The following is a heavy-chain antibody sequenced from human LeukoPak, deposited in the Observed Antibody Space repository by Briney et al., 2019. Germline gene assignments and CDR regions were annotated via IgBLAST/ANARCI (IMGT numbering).Heavy chain of an antibody. J-gene: IGHJ4*02. D-gene: IGHD3-16*02. CDR2: ISGTDSTI. Sequence: PGGSLRLSCAASGFTFSDYYMSWIRQAPGKGLEWVSYISGTDSTIYYADSVKGRFTISRDNAKNSLYLQMSSLRAEDTAVYYCARGGVFVKGAVHYWGQGTLVTVSS. CDR1: GFTFSDYY. CDR3: ARGGVFVKGAVHY. V-gene: IGHV3-11*01.